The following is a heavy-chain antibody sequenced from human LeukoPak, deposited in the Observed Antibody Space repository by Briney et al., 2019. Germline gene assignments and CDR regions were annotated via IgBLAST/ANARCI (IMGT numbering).Heavy chain of an antibody. CDR1: GDSVSSNNAA. J-gene: IGHJ6*02. CDR2: TYYKSKWYD. CDR3: AREGVSMIRGIIFNYYGMDV. V-gene: IGHV6-1*01. D-gene: IGHD3-10*01. Sequence: RSQTLSLTCVISGDSVSSNNAAWNWIRQSPSRGLEWLGRTYYKSKWYDDYAVSVKSRITIKPDTSRNQFSLQLKSVTPEDTAVYYCAREGVSMIRGIIFNYYGMDVWGQGTAVSVS.